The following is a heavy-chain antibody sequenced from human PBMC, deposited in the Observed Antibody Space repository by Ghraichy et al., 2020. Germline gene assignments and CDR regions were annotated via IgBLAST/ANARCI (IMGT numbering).Heavy chain of an antibody. CDR2: ISYDGSNK. CDR3: AKDHRKYYYYYGMDV. Sequence: GGSLRLSCAASGFTFSSYGMHWVRQAPGKGLEWVAVISYDGSNKYYADSVKGRFTISRDNSKNTLYLQMNSLRAEDTAVYYCAKDHRKYYYYYGMDVWGQGTTVTVSS. J-gene: IGHJ6*02. V-gene: IGHV3-30*18. CDR1: GFTFSSYG.